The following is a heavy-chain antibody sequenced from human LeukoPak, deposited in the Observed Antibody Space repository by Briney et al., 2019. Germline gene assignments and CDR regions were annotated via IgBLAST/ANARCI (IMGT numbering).Heavy chain of an antibody. CDR2: INPNSGGT. V-gene: IGHV1-2*02. J-gene: IGHJ4*02. CDR3: ARAFRYYDSSGYYF. CDR1: GYTFTGYY. Sequence: ASVKVSCKASGYTFTGYYMHWVRQAPGQGLEWMGWINPNSGGTNYAQKFQGRVTMTRDTSISTAYMELSRLRSDDTAVYYCARAFRYYDSSGYYFWGQGTLVTVSS. D-gene: IGHD3-22*01.